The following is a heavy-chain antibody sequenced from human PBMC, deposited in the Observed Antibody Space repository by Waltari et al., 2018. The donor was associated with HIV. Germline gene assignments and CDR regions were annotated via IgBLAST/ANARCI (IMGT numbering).Heavy chain of an antibody. CDR3: ARDSRGTSWSLNWFDP. V-gene: IGHV3-21*02. CDR1: GFPFSDYR. J-gene: IGHJ5*02. Sequence: EVQLVDSGGGLVKPGGSLRISCAASGFPFSDYRMNWVRQSPGKGLEWGSYIRSSVSFIYYADSVKGRCTISRDNAQNSMYLQMNNLGADDSAMYYCARDSRGTSWSLNWFDPWGQGTLVTVSS. D-gene: IGHD6-13*01. CDR2: IRSSVSFI.